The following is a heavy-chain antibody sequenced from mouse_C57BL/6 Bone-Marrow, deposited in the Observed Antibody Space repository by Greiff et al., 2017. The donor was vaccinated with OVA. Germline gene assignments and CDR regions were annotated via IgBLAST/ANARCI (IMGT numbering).Heavy chain of an antibody. CDR1: GYTFTSYG. J-gene: IGHJ4*01. V-gene: IGHV1-81*01. Sequence: QVQLQQSGAELARPGASVKLSCKASGYTFTSYGISWVKQRTGQGLEWIGEIYPRSGNTYYNAKFKGKATLTADKSSRTAYMEVRSLTSEDSAVYFCARETTVVAPYAMDYWGQGTSVTVSS. CDR3: ARETTVVAPYAMDY. D-gene: IGHD1-1*01. CDR2: IYPRSGNT.